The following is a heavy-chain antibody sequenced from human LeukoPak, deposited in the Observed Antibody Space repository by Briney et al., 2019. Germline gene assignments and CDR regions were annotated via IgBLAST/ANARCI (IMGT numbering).Heavy chain of an antibody. CDR3: ARTKDYNWFDP. V-gene: IGHV3-33*01. CDR2: IWYDGSNK. CDR1: GFTFSSYG. J-gene: IGHJ5*02. Sequence: PGRSLRLSCAASGFTFSSYGMYWVRQAPGKGLEWVAVIWYDGSNKYYADSVKGRFTISRDNSKNTLYLQMNSLRAEDTAVYYCARTKDYNWFDPWGQGTLVTVSS.